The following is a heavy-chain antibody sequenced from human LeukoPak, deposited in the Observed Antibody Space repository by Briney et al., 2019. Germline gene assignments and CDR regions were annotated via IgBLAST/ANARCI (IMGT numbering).Heavy chain of an antibody. CDR1: GFTFSDYY. V-gene: IGHV3-11*05. CDR3: ARGGGSNYFDH. Sequence: RAGGSLRLSCAASGFTFSDYYMSWIRRAPGKGLEWVSYISSSSDYTNYADSVKGPFTISRDNAKNSLYLQLNSLRVEDTAVYYCARGGGSNYFDHWGQGTLVTVSS. D-gene: IGHD3-16*01. J-gene: IGHJ4*02. CDR2: ISSSSDYT.